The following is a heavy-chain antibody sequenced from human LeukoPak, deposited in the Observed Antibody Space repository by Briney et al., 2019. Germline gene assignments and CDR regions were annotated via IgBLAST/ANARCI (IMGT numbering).Heavy chain of an antibody. CDR2: IYYSGST. CDR1: GGSISSGDYY. V-gene: IGHV4-30-4*01. D-gene: IGHD2-15*01. J-gene: IGHJ5*02. Sequence: SETLSLTCTVSGGSISSGDYYWSWIRQPPGRGLEWIGYIYYSGSTYYNPSLKSRVTISVDTSKNQFSLKLSSVTVADTAVYYCARVKGIGWFDPWGQGTLVTVSS. CDR3: ARVKGIGWFDP.